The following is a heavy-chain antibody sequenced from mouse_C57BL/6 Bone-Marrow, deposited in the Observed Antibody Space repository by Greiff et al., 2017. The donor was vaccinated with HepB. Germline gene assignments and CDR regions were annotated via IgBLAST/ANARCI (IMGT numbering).Heavy chain of an antibody. Sequence: QVQLQQPGAELVKPGASVKMSCKASGYTFTSYWITWVKQRPGQGLEWIGDIFPGSGSTNYNEKFKSKATLTVDTSSSTAYMQLSSLTSEDSAVYYCARGNYDYGSSPYWYFDVWGTGTTVTVSS. J-gene: IGHJ1*03. V-gene: IGHV1-55*01. CDR1: GYTFTSYW. D-gene: IGHD1-1*01. CDR3: ARGNYDYGSSPYWYFDV. CDR2: IFPGSGST.